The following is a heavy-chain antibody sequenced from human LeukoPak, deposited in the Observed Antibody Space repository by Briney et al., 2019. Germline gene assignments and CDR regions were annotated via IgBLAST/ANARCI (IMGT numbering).Heavy chain of an antibody. CDR3: ARVGTFGGVIDY. V-gene: IGHV1-8*01. D-gene: IGHD3-16*01. J-gene: IGHJ4*02. Sequence: ASVKVSCKASGYTFTSYDINWVRQATGQGLERMGWMNPNSGNTGYAQKFQGRVTMTRNTSISTAYMELSSLRSEDTAVYYCARVGTFGGVIDYWGQGTLVTVSS. CDR2: MNPNSGNT. CDR1: GYTFTSYD.